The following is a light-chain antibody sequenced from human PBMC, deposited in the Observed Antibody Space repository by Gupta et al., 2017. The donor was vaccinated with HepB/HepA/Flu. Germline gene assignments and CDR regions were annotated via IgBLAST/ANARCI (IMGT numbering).Light chain of an antibody. CDR1: QSLVFSDGNTF. CDR2: QVS. CDR3: QQGKRLIT. J-gene: IGKJ4*01. V-gene: IGKV2-30*01. Sequence: VVLTQSPLSLPVTLGQPDSISCRSSQSLVFSDGNTFLHWFQQRPGQSPRRLLYQVSKRGYGVPERFSGSGSGTDFTLRSSRGEAEDVAIYCGQQGKRLITFGRGTKVEIK.